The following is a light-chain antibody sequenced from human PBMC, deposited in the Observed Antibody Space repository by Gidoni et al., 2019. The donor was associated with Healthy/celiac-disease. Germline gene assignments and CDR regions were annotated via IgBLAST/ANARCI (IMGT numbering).Light chain of an antibody. CDR2: GAS. CDR1: QSVRSSY. CDR3: QQYGSSPRT. Sequence: EIVLTQSPGTLSLSPGERAPLSCRASQSVRSSYLAWYQQKPGQAPRLLIYGASSRATGIPDRFSGSGSGTDFTLTISRLEPEDFAVYYCQQYGSSPRTFGQGTKVEIK. V-gene: IGKV3-20*01. J-gene: IGKJ1*01.